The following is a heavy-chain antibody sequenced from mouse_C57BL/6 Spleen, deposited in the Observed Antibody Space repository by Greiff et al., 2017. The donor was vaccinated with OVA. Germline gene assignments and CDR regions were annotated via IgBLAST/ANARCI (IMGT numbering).Heavy chain of an antibody. J-gene: IGHJ2*01. V-gene: IGHV14-2*01. CDR3: ARGPRHGSYRDY. CDR2: IDPDDGET. D-gene: IGHD1-1*02. CDR1: GFTIKDYY. Sequence: EVQLQQSGAELVKPGASVKLSCTASGFTIKDYYMHWVKQRPEQGLEWIGRIDPDDGETKYTPKFQGKATLTADTSSNTAYLQLSSLTSEDTAVYYCARGPRHGSYRDYWGQGTTVTVSS.